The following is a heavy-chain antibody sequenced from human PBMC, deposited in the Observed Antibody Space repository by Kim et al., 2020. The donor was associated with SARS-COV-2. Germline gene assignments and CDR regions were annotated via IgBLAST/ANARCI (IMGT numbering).Heavy chain of an antibody. Sequence: GGSLRLSCVTSGLYVIHWVRQAPGKGLEWVAAMSFDGFSKYFADSVNGRVTISRDDSKNTVWLQLNNLRDEDSAMYCCATEGGTSGRCGYFDYWGQGTLVTVSS. D-gene: IGHD5-12*01. CDR3: ATEGGTSGRCGYFDY. V-gene: IGHV3-30*04. CDR1: GLYV. J-gene: IGHJ4*02. CDR2: MSFDGFSK.